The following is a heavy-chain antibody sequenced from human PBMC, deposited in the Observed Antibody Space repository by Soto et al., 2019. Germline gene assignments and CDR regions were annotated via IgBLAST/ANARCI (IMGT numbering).Heavy chain of an antibody. V-gene: IGHV3-7*01. D-gene: IGHD6-6*01. CDR1: GFTFSSYW. J-gene: IGHJ4*02. Sequence: GGSLRLSCAASGFTFSSYWMSWVRQAPGKGLEWVANIKQDGSEKYYVDSVKGRFTISRDNAKNSLYLQMNSLRAEDTAVYYCARDLRYSSSLYYFDYWGQGTLVTVSS. CDR2: IKQDGSEK. CDR3: ARDLRYSSSLYYFDY.